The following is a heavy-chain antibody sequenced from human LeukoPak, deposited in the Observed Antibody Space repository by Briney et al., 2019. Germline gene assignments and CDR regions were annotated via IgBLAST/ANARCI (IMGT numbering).Heavy chain of an antibody. V-gene: IGHV3-23*01. CDR3: AKDEGYDPIYYLES. J-gene: IGHJ4*02. Sequence: GGSLRLSCAASGFTFYTYAMTWVRQAPGKGLEGVSALDAGGGNTYYADSVKGRFTISRDNSKNTVYLQMNSLSAEDTAVYYCAKDEGYDPIYYLESWGQGTLVTVSS. CDR1: GFTFYTYA. D-gene: IGHD5-12*01. CDR2: LDAGGGNT.